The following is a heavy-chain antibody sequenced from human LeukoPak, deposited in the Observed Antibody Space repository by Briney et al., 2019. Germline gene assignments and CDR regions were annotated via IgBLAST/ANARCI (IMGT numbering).Heavy chain of an antibody. CDR2: INSDGMNT. Sequence: GGSLRLSCAASGFTFSNYWMHWVRQAPGKGLVCVSRINSDGMNTSYADSVKGRFTISRDNAKNTLNLQMNSLRAEDTAVYYCARDLGQYYDTSDNWFDPWGQGTLVTVSS. V-gene: IGHV3-74*01. CDR3: ARDLGQYYDTSDNWFDP. CDR1: GFTFSNYW. D-gene: IGHD3-22*01. J-gene: IGHJ5*02.